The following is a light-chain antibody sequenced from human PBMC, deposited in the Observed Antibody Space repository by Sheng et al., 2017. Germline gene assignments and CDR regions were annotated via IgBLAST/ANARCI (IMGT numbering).Light chain of an antibody. CDR1: QSVLYSANNKNY. V-gene: IGKV4-1*01. J-gene: IGKJ4*01. CDR2: WAS. Sequence: DIVMTQSPDSLAVSLGERATINCKSSQSVLYSANNKNYLAWYQQKPGQPPKLLIYWASIRESGVPDRFSGSGSGTDFTLTISSVQAEDVAVYYCQQYYTTTITFGGGTKVEIK. CDR3: QQYYTTTIT.